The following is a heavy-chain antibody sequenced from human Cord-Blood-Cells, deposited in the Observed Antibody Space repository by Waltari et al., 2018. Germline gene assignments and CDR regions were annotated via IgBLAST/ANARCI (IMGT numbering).Heavy chain of an antibody. CDR3: ARGVFKLEIRRYFDL. D-gene: IGHD1-1*01. Sequence: QVQLQQWGAGLLKPSETLSLTCAVHGGSFSGYYWSWIRQPPGKGLDWIGEISHRGSTNYNPSVKSRVTISVYTSKMQFSLKRSSVTAADTAVYSCARGVFKLEIRRYFDLWGRGTLVTVSS. CDR2: ISHRGST. CDR1: GGSFSGYY. V-gene: IGHV4-34*01. J-gene: IGHJ2*01.